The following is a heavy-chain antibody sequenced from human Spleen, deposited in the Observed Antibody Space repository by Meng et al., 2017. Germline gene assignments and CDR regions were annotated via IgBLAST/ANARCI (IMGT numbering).Heavy chain of an antibody. D-gene: IGHD3-3*01. CDR1: GGSISSYY. CDR3: ARGEWYYPIDY. J-gene: IGHJ4*02. CDR2: IYYSGST. V-gene: IGHV4-59*01. Sequence: SETLSLTCTVSGGSISSYYWSWIRQPPGKGLEWIGYIYYSGSTNYNPSLKSRVTISVDTSKNQFSLKLSSVTAADTAVYYCARGEWYYPIDYWGQGTLVTVSS.